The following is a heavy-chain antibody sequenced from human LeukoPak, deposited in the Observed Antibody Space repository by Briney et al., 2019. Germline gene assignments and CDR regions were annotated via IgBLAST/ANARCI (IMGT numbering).Heavy chain of an antibody. D-gene: IGHD6-19*01. Sequence: GGSLRLSCAASGFTFSSYGMHWVRQAPGKGLEWVAFIRYDGSNKYYADSVKGRFTISRDNSKNTLYLQMNSLRAEDTAVYYCAKDLQGYSSGWSIFDYWGQGTLVTVSS. CDR2: IRYDGSNK. J-gene: IGHJ4*02. V-gene: IGHV3-30*02. CDR3: AKDLQGYSSGWSIFDY. CDR1: GFTFSSYG.